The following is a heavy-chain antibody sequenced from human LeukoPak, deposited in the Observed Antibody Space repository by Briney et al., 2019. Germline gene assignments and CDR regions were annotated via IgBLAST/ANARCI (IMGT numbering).Heavy chain of an antibody. V-gene: IGHV1-69*13. Sequence: ASVKVSCKASGGTFSSYGISWVRQAPGQGLEWLGGIIPIFGTATYAQKFQGRVTITADESTSTAYMELSSLRSEDTAVYYCARARFCSGGSCDNCFDSWGQGILVTVSS. CDR2: IIPIFGTA. CDR1: GGTFSSYG. J-gene: IGHJ5*01. CDR3: ARARFCSGGSCDNCFDS. D-gene: IGHD2-15*01.